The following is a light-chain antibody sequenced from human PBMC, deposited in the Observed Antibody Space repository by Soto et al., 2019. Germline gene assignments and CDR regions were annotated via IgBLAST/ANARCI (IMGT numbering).Light chain of an antibody. J-gene: IGLJ1*01. CDR1: SSNIGSSY. V-gene: IGLV1-47*02. CDR2: NNN. Sequence: QSVLTQPPSTSGTPGQRVTISCSGSSSNIGSSYVFWFQHLPGTAPKLLMYNNNQRPSGVPDRVSASKSGTSASLDISGLRSEDEADYYWAAWDDRVSGYVFGTGTKVTVL. CDR3: AAWDDRVSGYV.